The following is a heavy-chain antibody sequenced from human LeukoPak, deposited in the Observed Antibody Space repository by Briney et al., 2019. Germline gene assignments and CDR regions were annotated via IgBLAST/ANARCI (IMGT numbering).Heavy chain of an antibody. Sequence: RSGRSLRLSCAASGFTFDDYAMHWVRQAPGKGLEWVSGTSWNSGSIGYADSVKGRFTISRDNAKNSLYLQMNSLRAEDTALYYCAKDIRGALYWGQGTLVTVSS. J-gene: IGHJ4*02. CDR1: GFTFDDYA. CDR3: AKDIRGALY. D-gene: IGHD1-26*01. CDR2: TSWNSGSI. V-gene: IGHV3-9*01.